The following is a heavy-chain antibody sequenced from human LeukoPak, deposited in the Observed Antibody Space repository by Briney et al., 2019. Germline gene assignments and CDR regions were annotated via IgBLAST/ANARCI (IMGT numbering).Heavy chain of an antibody. CDR3: AKDFHRLGEFDAFDI. D-gene: IGHD3-16*01. Sequence: PGGSLRLSCAASGFTFSSHGMNWVRQAPGKGLEWVSGISPSGDILYYADSVKGQFTISRDNAKNSLYLQMNSLRAEDTALYYCAKDFHRLGEFDAFDIWGQGTMVTVSS. J-gene: IGHJ3*02. CDR1: GFTFSSHG. V-gene: IGHV3-23*01. CDR2: ISPSGDIL.